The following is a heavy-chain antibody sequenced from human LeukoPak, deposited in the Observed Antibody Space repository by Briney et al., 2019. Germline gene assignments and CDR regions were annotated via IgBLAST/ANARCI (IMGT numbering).Heavy chain of an antibody. J-gene: IGHJ5*02. CDR3: AREGVAVADPNWFDP. V-gene: IGHV4-59*01. CDR2: IYYSGST. D-gene: IGHD6-19*01. CDR1: GGSISSYY. Sequence: SETLSLTCTVSGGSISSYYWSWIRQPPGKGLEWIGYIYYSGSTNYNPPLKSRVTISVDTSKNQFSLKLSSVTAADTAVYYCAREGVAVADPNWFDPRGQGTLVTVSS.